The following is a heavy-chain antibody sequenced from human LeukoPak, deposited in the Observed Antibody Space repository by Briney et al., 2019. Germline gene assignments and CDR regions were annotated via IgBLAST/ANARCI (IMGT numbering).Heavy chain of an antibody. CDR3: ARDTFLGGFLEWPWPYYFDY. CDR2: INTNTGNP. D-gene: IGHD3-3*01. J-gene: IGHJ4*02. Sequence: ASVKVSCTASGYTFTSYAMNWVRQAPGQGLEWMGWINTNTGNPTYAQGFTGRFVFSLDTSVSTAYLQISSLKAEDTAVYYCARDTFLGGFLEWPWPYYFDYWGQGTLVTVSS. V-gene: IGHV7-4-1*02. CDR1: GYTFTSYA.